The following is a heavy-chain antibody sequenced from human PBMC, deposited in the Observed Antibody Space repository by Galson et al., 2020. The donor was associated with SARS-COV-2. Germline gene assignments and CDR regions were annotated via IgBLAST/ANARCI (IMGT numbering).Heavy chain of an antibody. V-gene: IGHV4-30-4*01. CDR1: GGSISSGDYY. CDR3: ARDAFARRIVGATYYYYYGMDV. J-gene: IGHJ6*02. D-gene: IGHD1-26*01. Sequence: SETLSLTCTVSGGSISSGDYYWSWIRQPPGKGLEWIGYIYYSGSTYYNPSLQSRVTISVDTSKNQFSLKLSSVTAADTAVYYCARDAFARRIVGATYYYYYGMDVWGQGTTVTVSS. CDR2: IYYSGST.